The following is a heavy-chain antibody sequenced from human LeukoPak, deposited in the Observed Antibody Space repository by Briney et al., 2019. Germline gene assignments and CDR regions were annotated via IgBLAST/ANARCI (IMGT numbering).Heavy chain of an antibody. CDR3: ARRARYYYMDV. V-gene: IGHV4-34*01. J-gene: IGHJ6*03. Sequence: SETLSLICAVYGGSFSGYYWSWIRQPPGKGLEWIGEINHSGSTNYNPSLKSRVTISVDTSKNQFSLKLSSVTAADTAVYYCARRARYYYMDVWGKGTTVTVSS. CDR2: INHSGST. CDR1: GGSFSGYY.